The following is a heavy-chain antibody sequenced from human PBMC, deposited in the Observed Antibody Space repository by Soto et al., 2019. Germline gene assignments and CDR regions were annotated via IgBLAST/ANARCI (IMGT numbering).Heavy chain of an antibody. CDR1: GYIFTGYY. CDR2: ISPNTGGT. V-gene: IGHV1-2*02. CDR3: GRGRSGELVVFY. J-gene: IGHJ4*02. D-gene: IGHD1-7*01. Sequence: ASVKVSCKASGYIFTGYYLHWVRQAPGQGREWMGEISPNTGGTKYAQKFQGRVTMTRDTSITTVYMELSNLSPDDTAVYYCGRGRSGELVVFYWGQGTPVTVSS.